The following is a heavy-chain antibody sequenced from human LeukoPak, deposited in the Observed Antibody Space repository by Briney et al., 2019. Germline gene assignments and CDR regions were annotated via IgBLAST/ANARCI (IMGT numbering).Heavy chain of an antibody. J-gene: IGHJ4*02. CDR2: INHSGST. CDR3: ARGRNDSYYFDY. CDR1: GGSFSGYY. V-gene: IGHV4-34*01. Sequence: TASETLSLTCAVYGGSFSGYYWSWIRRPPGKGLEWIGEINHSGSTNYNPSLKSRVTISVDTSKNQFSLKLSSVTAADTAVYYCARGRNDSYYFDYWGQGTLVTVSS. D-gene: IGHD2-21*01.